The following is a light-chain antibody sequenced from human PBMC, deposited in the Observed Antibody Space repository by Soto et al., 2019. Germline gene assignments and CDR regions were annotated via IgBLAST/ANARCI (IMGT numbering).Light chain of an antibody. CDR1: DVFGVCY. CDR2: GAS. V-gene: IGKV3-20*01. CDR3: QQYGSSPWT. J-gene: IGKJ1*01. Sequence: EVVLTQSPGTLSLSPGERATLSCRAGDVFGVCYLAWYQQKPGQAPRFLIYGASSMATGIPDRFSGSGSGTDFTLTISRLEPEDFAVYFCQQYGSSPWTFGQGTKVDI.